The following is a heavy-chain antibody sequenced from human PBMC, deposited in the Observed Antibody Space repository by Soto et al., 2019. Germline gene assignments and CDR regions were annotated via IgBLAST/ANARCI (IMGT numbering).Heavy chain of an antibody. J-gene: IGHJ4*02. D-gene: IGHD1-1*01. Sequence: QVHLVQSGAEVKKPGASVKVSCKGSGYIFTTYGITWVRQAPGQGLEWMVWISAHNGNTNYAQKLKGRVNVPRDTSTSTAYMELRNLRSDDTAVHYCARGRYGDYWGQGALVTVSS. CDR1: GYIFTTYG. CDR2: ISAHNGNT. V-gene: IGHV1-18*01. CDR3: ARGRYGDY.